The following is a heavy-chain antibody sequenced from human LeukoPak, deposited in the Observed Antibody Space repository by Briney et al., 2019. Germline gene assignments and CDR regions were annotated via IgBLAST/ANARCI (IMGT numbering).Heavy chain of an antibody. V-gene: IGHV4-59*01. J-gene: IGHJ4*02. CDR3: AGLWFGEMKFDY. Sequence: SETLSLTCTVSGGSISSFYWSWIRQPPGRGLEWIGCIYYTRRTNYDPSLKSRVTISVDTSKNQFSLKLSSVTTADTAVYYCAGLWFGEMKFDYWGQGSLVTVSS. D-gene: IGHD3-10*01. CDR1: GGSISSFY. CDR2: IYYTRRT.